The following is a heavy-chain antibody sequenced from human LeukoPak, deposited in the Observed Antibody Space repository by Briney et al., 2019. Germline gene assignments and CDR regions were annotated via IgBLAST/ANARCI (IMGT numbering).Heavy chain of an antibody. CDR3: ARQKGSMVITPFDY. J-gene: IGHJ4*02. V-gene: IGHV5-51*01. CDR2: IYPGDSDT. CDR1: GYSFTSYW. D-gene: IGHD4/OR15-4a*01. Sequence: GESLKISCKGSGYSFTSYWIAWVRQMPGKGLEWVGFIYPGDSDTRYSPSFQGQVTISADKSISTAYLQWSSLKTSDTAMYYCARQKGSMVITPFDYWGQGTLVTVSS.